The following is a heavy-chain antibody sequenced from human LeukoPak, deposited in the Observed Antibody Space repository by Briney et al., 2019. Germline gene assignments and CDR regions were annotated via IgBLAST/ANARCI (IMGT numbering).Heavy chain of an antibody. D-gene: IGHD6-13*01. J-gene: IGHJ5*02. Sequence: GGSLRLSCAASGFTFSSYSMNWVRQAPGKGLEWVSSISSSSSYIYYADSVKGRFTISRDNAKNSLYLQMNSLRAEDMAVYYCARSQQLVGLDHNWFDPWGQGTLVTVSS. CDR1: GFTFSSYS. CDR3: ARSQQLVGLDHNWFDP. V-gene: IGHV3-21*01. CDR2: ISSSSSYI.